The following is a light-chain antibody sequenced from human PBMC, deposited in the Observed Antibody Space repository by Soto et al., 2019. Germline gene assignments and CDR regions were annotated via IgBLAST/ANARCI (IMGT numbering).Light chain of an antibody. CDR2: DAS. CDR1: QSVSSY. CDR3: QQRSNWPPGLT. V-gene: IGKV3-11*01. J-gene: IGKJ4*01. Sequence: EIVLTQSPATLSLSPEERATLSCRASQSVSSYLAWYQQKPGQAPRLLIYDASNSATGIPARFSGSGSGTDFTLTISSLEPEDFAVNYCQQRSNWPPGLTFGGGTKVDIK.